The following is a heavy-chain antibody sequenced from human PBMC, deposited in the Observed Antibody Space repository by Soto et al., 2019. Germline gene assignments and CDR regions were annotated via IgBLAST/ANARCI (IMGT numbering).Heavy chain of an antibody. CDR1: GDTFSNFG. Sequence: QVQLVQSGAEVKKPGSSVKVSCKASGDTFSNFGVSWVRQAPGQGLEYMGGIIPKFGTTNYAQKFRARVTITAEESTSTAYMELNSLRSEDTAVYYCARASGRGWYNWFDPWGQGTLVTVSS. V-gene: IGHV1-69*01. CDR3: ARASGRGWYNWFDP. CDR2: IIPKFGTT. J-gene: IGHJ5*02. D-gene: IGHD6-19*01.